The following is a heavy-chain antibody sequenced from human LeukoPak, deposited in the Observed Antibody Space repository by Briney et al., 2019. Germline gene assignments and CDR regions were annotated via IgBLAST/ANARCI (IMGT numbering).Heavy chain of an antibody. J-gene: IGHJ5*02. CDR2: MNPNSGNT. CDR3: ARCYYGSGSRDSWSDP. D-gene: IGHD3-10*01. Sequence: ASVKVSCKASGYTFTSYDINWVRQATGQGLEWMGWMNPNSGNTGYAQKFQGRVTITRNTSISTAYMELSSLRSEDTAVYYCARCYYGSGSRDSWSDPWGQGTLVTVSS. CDR1: GYTFTSYD. V-gene: IGHV1-8*03.